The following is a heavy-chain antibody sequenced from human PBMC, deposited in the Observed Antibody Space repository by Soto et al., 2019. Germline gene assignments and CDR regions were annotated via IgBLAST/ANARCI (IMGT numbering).Heavy chain of an antibody. J-gene: IGHJ5*02. CDR2: INPNGGGT. D-gene: IGHD6-19*01. Sequence: GASVKVSWKASGYTFTSYYIHWVRQAPGQGLEWVGIINPNGGGTSYAQKFQDRFTVTSDTSTSTVYMELSSLGSEDTAVYYCARIPGIAVSGTSWGQGTLVTVSS. CDR3: ARIPGIAVSGTS. V-gene: IGHV1-46*01. CDR1: GYTFTSYY.